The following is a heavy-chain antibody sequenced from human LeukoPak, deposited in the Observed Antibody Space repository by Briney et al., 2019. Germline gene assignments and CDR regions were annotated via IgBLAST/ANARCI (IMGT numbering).Heavy chain of an antibody. D-gene: IGHD5-24*01. CDR1: GFTFSSYW. CDR2: IKQDGSEK. V-gene: IGHV3-7*01. J-gene: IGHJ4*02. Sequence: GGSLRLSCAASGFTFSSYWMSWVRQAPGKGLEWVANIKQDGSEKYYVDSVKGRFTISRDNAKNSLYLQMNSLRAEDTAVCYCARARRDGYKGGYYFDYWGQGTLVTVSS. CDR3: ARARRDGYKGGYYFDY.